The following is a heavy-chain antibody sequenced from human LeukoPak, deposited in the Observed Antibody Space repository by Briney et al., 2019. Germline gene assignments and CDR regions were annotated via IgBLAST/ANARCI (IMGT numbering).Heavy chain of an antibody. V-gene: IGHV4-34*01. D-gene: IGHD3-22*01. CDR2: VNHSGST. CDR1: GGSFSGYY. CDR3: ARGPYSYDSSGAFDI. J-gene: IGHJ3*02. Sequence: PSETLSLTCAVSGGSFSGYYWSWIRQPPGKGLEWIGEVNHSGSTDYNPSLKSRVTISVDTSKNQFSLKLSSVTAADTAVYFCARGPYSYDSSGAFDIWGQGTMVTVSS.